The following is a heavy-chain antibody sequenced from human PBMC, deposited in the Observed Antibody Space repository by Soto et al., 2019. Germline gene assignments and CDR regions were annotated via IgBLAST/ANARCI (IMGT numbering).Heavy chain of an antibody. CDR3: ARDGSSGYYGAY. V-gene: IGHV1-3*01. CDR2: INAGNGNT. D-gene: IGHD3-22*01. J-gene: IGHJ4*02. CDR1: GYTFTSYA. Sequence: GASVKVSCKASGYTFTSYAMHWVRQAPGQRLEWMGWINAGNGNTKYSQKFQGRVTITRDTSASTAYMELSSLRSEDTAVYYCARDGSSGYYGAYWGQGTLVTVSS.